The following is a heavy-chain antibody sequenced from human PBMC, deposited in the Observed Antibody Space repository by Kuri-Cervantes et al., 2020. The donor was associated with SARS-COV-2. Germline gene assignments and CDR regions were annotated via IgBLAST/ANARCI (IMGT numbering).Heavy chain of an antibody. CDR2: IYYSGST. CDR3: ARGHVVVVVAARSGWFDP. CDR1: GGSISSYY. Sequence: GSLRLSCTVSGGSISSYYWSWIRQPPGKGLEWIGYIYYSGSTNYNPSLKSRVTISVDTSKNQFSLKLSSVTAADTAVYYCARGHVVVVVAARSGWFDPWSQGTLVTVSS. J-gene: IGHJ5*02. V-gene: IGHV4-59*12. D-gene: IGHD2-15*01.